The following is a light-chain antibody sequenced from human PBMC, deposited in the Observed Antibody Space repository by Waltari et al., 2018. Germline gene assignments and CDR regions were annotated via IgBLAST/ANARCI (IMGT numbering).Light chain of an antibody. CDR2: DVT. Sequence: QSALTQPASVSGSPGQSITISCTGSSDDVGRYKFVSWYQQHPGKVPKLLIFDVTDRPSGVPDRVSGSKSGNTASLTISGLQPEDEADYYGSSHTTSSTLVFGGGTRVTVL. J-gene: IGLJ2*01. CDR3: SSHTTSSTLV. V-gene: IGLV2-14*03. CDR1: SDDVGRYKF.